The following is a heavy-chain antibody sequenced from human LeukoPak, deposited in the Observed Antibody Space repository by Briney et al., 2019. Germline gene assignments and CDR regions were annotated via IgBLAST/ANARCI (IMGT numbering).Heavy chain of an antibody. J-gene: IGHJ4*02. CDR2: INSDGSRT. D-gene: IGHD4-11*01. CDR1: GFTFSRHW. Sequence: GGSLRLSCVVSGFTFSRHWIRWVRQAPGKGLMWVSRINSDGSRTTYADSVRGRFTISRDNAKSTLYLQMNSLRAEDTAVYYCARVRDDYTYFDCWGQGTLVTVSS. V-gene: IGHV3-74*01. CDR3: ARVRDDYTYFDC.